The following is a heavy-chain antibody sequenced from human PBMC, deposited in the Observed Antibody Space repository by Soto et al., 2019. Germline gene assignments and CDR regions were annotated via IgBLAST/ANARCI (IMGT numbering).Heavy chain of an antibody. CDR3: ARVRIVASIHDAFEI. CDR2: ISAYNGKR. Sequence: QGQLLQSGDEVKKPGASVRVSCRASGYDFTSYGISWVRQAPGQGLEWVSWISAYNGKRDPAQKFQGRVTMTLDTATDTADMDLGDLTSADTAVYYCARVRIVASIHDAFEIWGQGTMVAVSS. CDR1: GYDFTSYG. J-gene: IGHJ3*02. D-gene: IGHD2-21*01. V-gene: IGHV1-18*01.